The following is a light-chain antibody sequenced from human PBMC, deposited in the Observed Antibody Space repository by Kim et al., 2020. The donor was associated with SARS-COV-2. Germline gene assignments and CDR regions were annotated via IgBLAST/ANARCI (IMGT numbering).Light chain of an antibody. CDR1: HDISQY. V-gene: IGKV1-16*02. CDR3: QQYQDYPLT. Sequence: DIQMTQSPSSLSASVGDRVTITCRTSHDISQYVAWFQQTPGKAPKPLIYSASKLHSGVPSNFSGSGSGTDFTLTISGLQPEHYATYYCQQYQDYPLTFGGGTKVEIK. CDR2: SAS. J-gene: IGKJ4*01.